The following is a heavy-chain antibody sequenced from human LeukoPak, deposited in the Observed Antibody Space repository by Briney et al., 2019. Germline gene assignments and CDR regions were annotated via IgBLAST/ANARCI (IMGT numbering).Heavy chain of an antibody. Sequence: ASVKVSCKASGYTFTGYYMHWVRQAPGQGLEWMGWINPNSGGTNYAQKFQGRVTMTRDTSISTAYMELSSLTSEDTAVYYCARRLGLRWDLQAFDIWGQGTMVTVSS. J-gene: IGHJ3*02. CDR2: INPNSGGT. CDR3: ARRLGLRWDLQAFDI. V-gene: IGHV1-2*02. D-gene: IGHD4-23*01. CDR1: GYTFTGYY.